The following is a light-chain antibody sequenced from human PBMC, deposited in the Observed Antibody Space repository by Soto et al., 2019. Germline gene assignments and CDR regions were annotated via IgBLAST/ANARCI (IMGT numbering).Light chain of an antibody. CDR2: EVT. Sequence: GXPGQSVTSSCTGTSSAVGAYNYVSWYQQHPGNDPKLMIYEVTKRPSGVPDRFSGSKSDNTASLTVSGLQAEDEADYYSSSHAGSNIPWVFGGGTKVTVL. CDR3: SSHAGSNIPWV. CDR1: SSAVGAYNY. V-gene: IGLV2-8*01. J-gene: IGLJ3*02.